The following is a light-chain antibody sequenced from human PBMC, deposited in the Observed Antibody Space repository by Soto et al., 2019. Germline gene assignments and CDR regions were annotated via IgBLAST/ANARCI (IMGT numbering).Light chain of an antibody. Sequence: EIVMTQSPGSLSVYPGERATLSCRASQSVSSSYLAWYQQKPGQAPRLLIYGASSRATGIPDRFSGSGSGTDFTLTISRLEPEDFAVYYCQQYGSSPPYTFXQGTKVDIK. J-gene: IGKJ2*01. CDR3: QQYGSSPPYT. V-gene: IGKV3-20*01. CDR1: QSVSSSY. CDR2: GAS.